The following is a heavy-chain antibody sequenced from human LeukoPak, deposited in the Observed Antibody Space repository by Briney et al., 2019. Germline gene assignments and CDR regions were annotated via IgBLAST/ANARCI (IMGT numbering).Heavy chain of an antibody. D-gene: IGHD3-16*01. CDR1: GYSITSYW. CDR2: IYPGGSDT. CDR3: AVSLGRAWGSYDY. V-gene: IGHV5-51*01. Sequence: GESLKISCKGSGYSITSYWIGWVRQMPGKGLEWMGIIYPGGSDTRYSPSFQGQVAISADKSISTAYLPWSSLEASDTAMYYCAVSLGRAWGSYDYWGQGTLVTVSS. J-gene: IGHJ4*02.